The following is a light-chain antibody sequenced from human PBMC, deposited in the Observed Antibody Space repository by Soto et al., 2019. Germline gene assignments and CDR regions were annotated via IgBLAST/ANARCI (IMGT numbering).Light chain of an antibody. CDR2: DVI. CDR1: SSDVGGYDY. V-gene: IGLV2-11*01. CDR3: CPYAGSYTFV. J-gene: IGLJ1*01. Sequence: QSALTQPRSVSGSPGQSVTVSCSGTSSDVGGYDYVAWYQQYPGKAPKLMIYDVIKRPSGVPDRFSGSKSGNTASLTISGLQAEDEADYYCCPYAGSYTFVFGTGTKVTVL.